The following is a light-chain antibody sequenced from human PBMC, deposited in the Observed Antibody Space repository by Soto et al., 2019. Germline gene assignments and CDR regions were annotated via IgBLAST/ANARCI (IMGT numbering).Light chain of an antibody. V-gene: IGLV1-44*01. Sequence: QAVVTQPPSASGTPGQRVTISCSGSSSNIGSNTVNWYQQLPGTAPKLLIYSNNQRPSGVPDRFSGSKSGTSASLAISGLQSEEEADYYCAAWDDSLNGVVFGGGTQLTVL. CDR1: SSNIGSNT. CDR2: SNN. CDR3: AAWDDSLNGVV. J-gene: IGLJ2*01.